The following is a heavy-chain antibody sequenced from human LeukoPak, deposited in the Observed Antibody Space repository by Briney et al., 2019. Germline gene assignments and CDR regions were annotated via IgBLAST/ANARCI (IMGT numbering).Heavy chain of an antibody. CDR1: GGSISSYY. Sequence: SQTLSLTCTVSGGSISSYYWSWIRQPPGKGLEWIAYPFYSGSTDYNPSLESRVTISVDTSKNQFSLKLRSVTAADTAVYYCARTGSTVTMLYPFDHWGQGTLVTVSS. J-gene: IGHJ4*02. CDR3: ARTGSTVTMLYPFDH. CDR2: PFYSGST. D-gene: IGHD4-17*01. V-gene: IGHV4-59*01.